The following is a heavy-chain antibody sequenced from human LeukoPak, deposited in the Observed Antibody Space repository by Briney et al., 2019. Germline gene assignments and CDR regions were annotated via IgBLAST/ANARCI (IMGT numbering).Heavy chain of an antibody. V-gene: IGHV3-21*01. Sequence: GGSLRLSCAASGFTFSSYSMNWVRQAPGKGLEWVSSISSSSSYIYYADSVKGRFTISRDNAKNSLYLQMNSLRAEDTAVYYCARDRRARGGSASDAFDIWGQGTMVTVSS. J-gene: IGHJ3*02. CDR2: ISSSSSYI. CDR1: GFTFSSYS. CDR3: ARDRRARGGSASDAFDI.